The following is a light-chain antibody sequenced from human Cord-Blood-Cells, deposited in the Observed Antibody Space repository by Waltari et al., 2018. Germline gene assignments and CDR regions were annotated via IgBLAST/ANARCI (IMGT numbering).Light chain of an antibody. Sequence: QSALTQPASVSGSPGQSITISCTATSSDVGSYNLVSWYQQHPGKAPKLMIYKGSKRPSGVSNRFSGSKSGNTASLTISGLQAEDEADYYCCSYAGSSTLVFGGGTKLTVL. J-gene: IGLJ2*01. CDR3: CSYAGSSTLV. V-gene: IGLV2-23*01. CDR1: SSDVGSYNL. CDR2: KGS.